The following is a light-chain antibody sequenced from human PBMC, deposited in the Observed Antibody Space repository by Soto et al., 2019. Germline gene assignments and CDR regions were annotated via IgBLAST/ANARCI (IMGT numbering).Light chain of an antibody. V-gene: IGLV2-8*01. J-gene: IGLJ2*01. CDR2: EVT. Sequence: QSALTQPPSASGSPGQSVTISCTGTSSDVGGYNYVSWYQQHPGKAPKLMIYEVTKRPSGVPDRLSGSKSGNTASLTVSGLHAEDEAYYYCKSYAGTNNLLFGGGTKLTVL. CDR1: SSDVGGYNY. CDR3: KSYAGTNNLL.